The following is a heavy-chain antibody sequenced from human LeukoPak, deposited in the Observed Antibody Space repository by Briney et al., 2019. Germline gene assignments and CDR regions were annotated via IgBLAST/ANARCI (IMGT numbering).Heavy chain of an antibody. J-gene: IGHJ2*01. CDR1: GYTFTSYG. D-gene: IGHD2-21*02. CDR2: ISAYNGNT. V-gene: IGHV1-18*01. CDR3: ARRHCGGDCYSSFWYFDL. Sequence: GASVKVSCKASGYTFTSYGISWVRQAPGQGLEWMGWISAYNGNTNYARKLQGRVTMTTDTSTSTAYMELRSLRSDDTAVYYCARRHCGGDCYSSFWYFDLWGRGTLVTVSS.